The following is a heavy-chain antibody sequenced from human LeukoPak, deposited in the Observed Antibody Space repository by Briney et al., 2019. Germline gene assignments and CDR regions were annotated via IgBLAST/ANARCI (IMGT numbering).Heavy chain of an antibody. CDR3: AKDGGYSSSWYSFYYYYYMDV. J-gene: IGHJ6*03. D-gene: IGHD6-13*01. Sequence: GGSLRLSCAASGFTFSSYGMSWVRQAPGKGLEWVSAISGSGGSTYYADSVKGRFTISRDNSKNTLYLQMNSLRAEDTAVYYCAKDGGYSSSWYSFYYYYYMDVWGKGTTVTISS. CDR2: ISGSGGST. V-gene: IGHV3-23*01. CDR1: GFTFSSYG.